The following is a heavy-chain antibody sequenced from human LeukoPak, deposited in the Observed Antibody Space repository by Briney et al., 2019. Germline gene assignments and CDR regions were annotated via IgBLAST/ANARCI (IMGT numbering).Heavy chain of an antibody. J-gene: IGHJ5*02. V-gene: IGHV3-48*04. D-gene: IGHD5-24*01. Sequence: GGSLRLSCAASGFTFSSYAMSWVRQAPGKGLEWVSYISSSGSTIYYADSVKGRFTISRDNAKNSLYLQMNSLRAEDTAVYYCARASDPWLQLTWGQGTLVTVSS. CDR2: ISSSGSTI. CDR3: ARASDPWLQLT. CDR1: GFTFSSYA.